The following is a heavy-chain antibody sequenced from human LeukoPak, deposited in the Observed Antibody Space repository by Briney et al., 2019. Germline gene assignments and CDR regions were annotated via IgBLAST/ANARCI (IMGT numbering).Heavy chain of an antibody. J-gene: IGHJ5*02. V-gene: IGHV3-43*01. CDR2: ISWDGRRT. CDR1: GFSFDDYT. CDR3: AKGGYHSFGWFDP. D-gene: IGHD3-3*01. Sequence: GSLRLSCAASGFSFDDYTMHWVRQAPGKGLEWVSLISWDGRRTYYADSVKGRLTISRDNTDSSLYPQMISLRTEDTAFYYCAKGGYHSFGWFDPWGQGTLVTVSS.